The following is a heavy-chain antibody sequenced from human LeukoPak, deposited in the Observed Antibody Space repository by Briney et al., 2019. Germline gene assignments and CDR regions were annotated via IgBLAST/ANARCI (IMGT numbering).Heavy chain of an antibody. Sequence: PGGSLRLSCAASGFTFSSYCMSWVRQAPGKGLEWVANIKQDGSEKYYVDSVKGRFTISRDNAKNSLYLQMNSLRAEDTAVYYCARDQVASYFDYWGQGTLVTVSS. V-gene: IGHV3-7*01. CDR3: ARDQVASYFDY. J-gene: IGHJ4*02. D-gene: IGHD2-15*01. CDR1: GFTFSSYC. CDR2: IKQDGSEK.